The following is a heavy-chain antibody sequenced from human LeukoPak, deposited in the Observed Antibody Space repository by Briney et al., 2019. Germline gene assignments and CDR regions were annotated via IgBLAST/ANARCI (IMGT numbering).Heavy chain of an antibody. CDR2: IWYDGSNK. Sequence: GASLRLSCAASGFTFSSYGMHWARQAPGKGLEWVAVIWYDGSNKYYADSVKGRFTISRDNSKNTLYLQMNSLRAEDTAVYYCARDGDYYDSSGYYQDYWGQGTLVTVSS. CDR3: ARDGDYYDSSGYYQDY. J-gene: IGHJ4*02. V-gene: IGHV3-33*01. CDR1: GFTFSSYG. D-gene: IGHD3-22*01.